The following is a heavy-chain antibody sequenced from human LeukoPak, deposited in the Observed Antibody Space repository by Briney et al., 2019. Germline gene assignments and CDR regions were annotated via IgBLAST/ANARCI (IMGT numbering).Heavy chain of an antibody. D-gene: IGHD3-10*01. J-gene: IGHJ4*02. V-gene: IGHV3-15*01. CDR1: GFTFSNAW. CDR3: TTEPGFGFDY. Sequence: GGSLRLSCAASGFTFSNAWMSWVSQAPGKGLEWDGRIKSKTDGGTTDYAAPVKGRFTISRDDSKNTLYLQMNSLKTEETAVYYCTTEPGFGFDYWGQGTLVTVSS. CDR2: IKSKTDGGTT.